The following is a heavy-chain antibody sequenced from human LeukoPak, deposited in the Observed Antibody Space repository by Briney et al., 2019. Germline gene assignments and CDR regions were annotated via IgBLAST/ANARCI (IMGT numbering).Heavy chain of an antibody. J-gene: IGHJ4*02. CDR3: VKERGYCSGGSCYFDY. Sequence: PGGSLRLSCSASGFTFSSYAVHWVRQAPGKGLEYVSAISSNGGSTYYADSVKGRLTISRDNSKNTLYLQMSSLRAEDTAVYYCVKERGYCSGGSCYFDYWGQGTLVTVSS. CDR2: ISSNGGST. V-gene: IGHV3-64D*06. D-gene: IGHD2-15*01. CDR1: GFTFSSYA.